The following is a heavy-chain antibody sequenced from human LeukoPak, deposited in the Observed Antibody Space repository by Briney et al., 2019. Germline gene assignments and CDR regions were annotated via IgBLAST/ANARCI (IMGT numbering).Heavy chain of an antibody. D-gene: IGHD3-22*01. CDR3: ARDEFRYYYNSSGYDY. J-gene: IGHJ4*02. V-gene: IGHV4-59*12. Sequence: SQTLSLTCTVSGGSISSYYWSWIRQPPGKGLEWNGYIYYSGSTYYNPSLKSRFTISVDTSKNQFSLKLSSVTAADTAVYYCARDEFRYYYNSSGYDYWGQGTLVTVSS. CDR2: IYYSGST. CDR1: GGSISSYY.